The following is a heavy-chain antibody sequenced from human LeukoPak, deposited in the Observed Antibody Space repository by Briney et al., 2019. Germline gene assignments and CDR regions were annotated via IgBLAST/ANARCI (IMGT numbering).Heavy chain of an antibody. D-gene: IGHD1-26*01. Sequence: GGSLRLSCAASGFTFSSYGMHWVRQAPGKGLEWVTFIRYDGSNKYYADSVKGRFTTSRDNAKNSLYLQMNSLRAEDTAVYYCARLVSYDFDYWGQGTLVTVSS. CDR3: ARLVSYDFDY. CDR1: GFTFSSYG. CDR2: IRYDGSNK. V-gene: IGHV3-30*02. J-gene: IGHJ4*02.